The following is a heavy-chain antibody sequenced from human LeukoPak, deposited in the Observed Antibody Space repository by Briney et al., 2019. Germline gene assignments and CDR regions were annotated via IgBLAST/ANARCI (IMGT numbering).Heavy chain of an antibody. J-gene: IGHJ4*02. Sequence: PGGSLRLSCGASGFTFSNYGMLCVRQAPGKGLEWVAFIRYDGSNKLYADSVKGRFTISRDNSKNTLYLHINSLRAEDTAVYYCVKDNPLDYWGQGTLVIVSS. V-gene: IGHV3-30*02. CDR2: IRYDGSNK. D-gene: IGHD1-14*01. CDR1: GFTFSNYG. CDR3: VKDNPLDY.